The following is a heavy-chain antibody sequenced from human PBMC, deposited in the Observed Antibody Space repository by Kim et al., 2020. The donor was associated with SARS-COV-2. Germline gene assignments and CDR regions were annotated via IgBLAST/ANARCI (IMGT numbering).Heavy chain of an antibody. Sequence: SETLSLTCTVSGGSISSSSYYWGWIRQPPGKGLEWIGSIYYSGSTYYNPSLKSRVTISVDTSKNQFSLKLSSVTAADTAVYYCATNHRYGSGSYYKNGMDVWGQGTTVTVSS. J-gene: IGHJ6*02. CDR1: GGSISSSSYY. D-gene: IGHD3-10*01. CDR2: IYYSGST. CDR3: ATNHRYGSGSYYKNGMDV. V-gene: IGHV4-39*07.